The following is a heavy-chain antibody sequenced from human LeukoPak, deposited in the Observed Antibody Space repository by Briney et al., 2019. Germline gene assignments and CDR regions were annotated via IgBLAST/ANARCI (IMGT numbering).Heavy chain of an antibody. D-gene: IGHD3-9*01. CDR1: GFTFSSYS. CDR3: ARARGGPVLRYFDWLSDFDY. J-gene: IGHJ4*02. Sequence: GGSLRLSCAASGFTFSSYSMNWVRQAPGKGLEWVSSISSSSSYIYYADSVKGRFTISRDNAKNSLYLQMNSLRAEDTAVYYCARARGGPVLRYFDWLSDFDYWGQGTLVTVSS. CDR2: ISSSSSYI. V-gene: IGHV3-21*01.